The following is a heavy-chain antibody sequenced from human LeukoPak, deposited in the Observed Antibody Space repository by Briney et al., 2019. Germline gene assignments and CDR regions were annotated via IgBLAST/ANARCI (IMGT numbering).Heavy chain of an antibody. J-gene: IGHJ6*03. CDR1: GFTFTDYS. D-gene: IGHD6-25*01. CDR3: VRDGSGFYLYYYMDV. CDR2: ISTVSTYK. Sequence: GGSLRLSCAASGFTFTDYSMTWVRQAPGKGLEWVSSISTVSTYKFYSDSVKGRFTISRDNAKNILYLQMSSLSAEDTAAYFCVRDGSGFYLYYYMDVWGRGTPVTVSS. V-gene: IGHV3-21*01.